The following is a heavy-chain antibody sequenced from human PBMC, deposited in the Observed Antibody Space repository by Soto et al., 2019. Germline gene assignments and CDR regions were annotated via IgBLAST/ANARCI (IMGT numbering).Heavy chain of an antibody. J-gene: IGHJ3*02. V-gene: IGHV3-23*01. CDR1: GFTFSSYA. D-gene: IGHD1-26*01. Sequence: EVQLLESGGGLVQPGGSLRLSCAASGFTFSSYAMSWVRQAPGKGLEWVSAISGIGGSTYYADSVKGRFTITRDNTENTLYVQMNGLRAEDTAVYYCAKDRGSYYVGGLDGFDIWGQGTMVTVSS. CDR2: ISGIGGST. CDR3: AKDRGSYYVGGLDGFDI.